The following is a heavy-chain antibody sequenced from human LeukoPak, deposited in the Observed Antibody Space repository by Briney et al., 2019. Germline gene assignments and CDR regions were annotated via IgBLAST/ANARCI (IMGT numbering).Heavy chain of an antibody. CDR1: GYTFTGYY. J-gene: IGHJ6*02. CDR3: ARFNALLQQYYSYYYGMDV. Sequence: GASVKVSCKASGYTFTGYYIHWVRQAPGQGLEWMGWINPDSGGTNYAQKFQGGVTMTRDTSISTAYMELSRLTSDDTAVYYCARFNALLQQYYSYYYGMDVWGQGTTVTVSS. V-gene: IGHV1-2*02. CDR2: INPDSGGT. D-gene: IGHD2/OR15-2a*01.